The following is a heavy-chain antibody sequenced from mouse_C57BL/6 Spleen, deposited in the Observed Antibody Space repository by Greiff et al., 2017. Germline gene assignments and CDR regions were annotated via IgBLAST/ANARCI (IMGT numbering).Heavy chain of an antibody. D-gene: IGHD1-1*01. J-gene: IGHJ4*01. CDR3: ARRSSSYAMDY. Sequence: VKLQQSGAELVKPGASVKISCKASGYAFSSYWMNWVKQRPGKGLEWIGQIYPGDGDTNYNGKFKGKATLTADKSSSTSYMQLSSLTSEDSAVYFCARRSSSYAMDYWGQGTSVTVSS. V-gene: IGHV1-80*01. CDR2: IYPGDGDT. CDR1: GYAFSSYW.